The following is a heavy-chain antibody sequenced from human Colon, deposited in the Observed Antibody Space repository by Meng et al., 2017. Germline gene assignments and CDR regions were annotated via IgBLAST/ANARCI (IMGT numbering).Heavy chain of an antibody. CDR2: INHSGST. CDR3: ARGRYSGYLP. V-gene: IGHV4-34*01. J-gene: IGHJ5*02. D-gene: IGHD5-12*01. Sequence: QVQLLHVGRGLLKPSDALSLTCAVYGGSFSGYYWSWIRQPPGKGLEWIGEINHSGSTNYNPSLKSRVTISVDTSKNQFSLKLSSVTAADTAVYYCARGRYSGYLPWGQGTLVTVSS. CDR1: GGSFSGYY.